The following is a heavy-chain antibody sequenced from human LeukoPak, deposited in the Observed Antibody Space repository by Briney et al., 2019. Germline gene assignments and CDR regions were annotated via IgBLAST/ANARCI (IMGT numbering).Heavy chain of an antibody. CDR1: GGSISSYY. Sequence: SETLSLTCTVSGGSISSYYWSWIRQPPGKGLEWIGYIYYSGSTYYNPSLKSRVTISVDTSKNQFSLKLSSVTAADTAVYYCARDGGNGYEDAFDIWGQGTMVTVSS. J-gene: IGHJ3*02. CDR3: ARDGGNGYEDAFDI. CDR2: IYYSGST. D-gene: IGHD5-12*01. V-gene: IGHV4-59*12.